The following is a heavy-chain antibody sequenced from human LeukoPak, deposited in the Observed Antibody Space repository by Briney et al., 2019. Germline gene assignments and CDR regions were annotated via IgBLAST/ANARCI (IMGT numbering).Heavy chain of an antibody. J-gene: IGHJ4*02. CDR3: VRENCGGHCTNFDY. CDR2: INNDGSTT. V-gene: IGHV3-74*01. CDR1: GFTFSIYW. Sequence: QPGGSLRLSCEASGFTFSIYWMHWVRQAPGKGLVWVSRINNDGSTTYHADSVKGRFTISRDNAKNTLYLQMNSLRAEDTAVYYCVRENCGGHCTNFDYWGQGTLVTVSS. D-gene: IGHD2-21*02.